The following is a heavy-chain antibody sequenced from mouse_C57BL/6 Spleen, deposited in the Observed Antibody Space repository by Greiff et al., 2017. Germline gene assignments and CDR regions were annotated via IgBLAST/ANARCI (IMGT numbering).Heavy chain of an antibody. CDR1: GYTFTSYW. CDR3: ARKRSPDY. CDR2: IDPSDSYT. J-gene: IGHJ2*01. V-gene: IGHV1-59*01. Sequence: QVQLQQPGAELVRPGTSVKLSCKASGYTFTSYWMHWVKQRPGQGLEWIGVIDPSDSYTNYNQKFKGKATLTVDTSSSTAYMQRSSLTSEDSAVYYCARKRSPDYWGQGTTLTVSS.